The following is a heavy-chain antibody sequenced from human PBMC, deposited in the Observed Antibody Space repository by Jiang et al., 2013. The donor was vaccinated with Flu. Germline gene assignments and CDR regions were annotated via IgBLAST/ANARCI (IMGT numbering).Heavy chain of an antibody. Sequence: AEVKKPGESLKISCKGSGYSFTSYWIGWVRQMPGKGLEWMGIIYPGDSDTRYSPSFQGQVTISADKSISTAYLQWSSLKASDTAMYYCARKSYSGSYSGYFDYWGQGTLVTVSS. J-gene: IGHJ4*02. CDR1: GYSFTSYW. CDR2: IYPGDSDT. D-gene: IGHD1-26*01. V-gene: IGHV5-51*01. CDR3: ARKSYSGSYSGYFDY.